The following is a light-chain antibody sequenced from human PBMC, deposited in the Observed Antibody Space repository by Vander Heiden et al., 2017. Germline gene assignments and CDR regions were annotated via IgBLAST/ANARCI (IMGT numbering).Light chain of an antibody. J-gene: IGLJ1*01. Sequence: QSALTQPAPVSGSPGQSITISCTGTSRDVGIYNSVSWYQQHPGKAPKLMIYDDTSRPSGVSNRFYGSKSGNTASLSISGLQAEDEADYYCMSFIGGNSYVFGPGTKVTVL. CDR1: SRDVGIYNS. CDR3: MSFIGGNSYV. CDR2: DDT. V-gene: IGLV2-14*03.